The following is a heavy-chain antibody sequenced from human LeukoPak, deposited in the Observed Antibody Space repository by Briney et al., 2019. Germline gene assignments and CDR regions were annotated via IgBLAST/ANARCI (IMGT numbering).Heavy chain of an antibody. J-gene: IGHJ6*03. CDR2: MNPNSGNT. D-gene: IGHD1-1*01. CDR1: GYTFASYG. Sequence: ASVKVSCKASGYTFASYGISWVRQATGQGLEWMGRMNPNSGNTGYAQKFQGRVTMTRNTSISTAYMELSSLRSEDTAVYYCARGAGTHYYYYYYMDVWGKGTTVTVSS. V-gene: IGHV1-8*02. CDR3: ARGAGTHYYYYYYMDV.